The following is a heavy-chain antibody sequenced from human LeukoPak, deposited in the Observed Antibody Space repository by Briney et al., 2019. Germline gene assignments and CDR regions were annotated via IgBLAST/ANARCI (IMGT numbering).Heavy chain of an antibody. V-gene: IGHV4-4*07. CDR3: ARDITIFGVAPQNWFDP. Sequence: SETLFLTCTVSGGSISSYYWSWIRQPAGKGLEWIGRIYTSGSTNYNPSLKSRVTMSVDTSKNQFSLKLSSVTAADTAVYYCARDITIFGVAPQNWFDPWGQGTLVTVSS. D-gene: IGHD3-3*01. CDR1: GGSISSYY. CDR2: IYTSGST. J-gene: IGHJ5*02.